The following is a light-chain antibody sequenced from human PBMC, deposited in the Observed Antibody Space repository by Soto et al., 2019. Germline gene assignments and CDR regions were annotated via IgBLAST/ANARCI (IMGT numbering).Light chain of an antibody. CDR1: PSVLSSSNNKNY. CDR3: QQYYSTPYT. V-gene: IGKV4-1*01. Sequence: DFVRTQTPDSLAVSLGERATINCKSSPSVLSSSNNKNYLAWYQQKPGQPPRLLIYWASTRDSGVPDRFSGSGSGPDFTLTISSLQAEDVAVYYCQQYYSTPYTFGQGTKLEIK. J-gene: IGKJ2*01. CDR2: WAS.